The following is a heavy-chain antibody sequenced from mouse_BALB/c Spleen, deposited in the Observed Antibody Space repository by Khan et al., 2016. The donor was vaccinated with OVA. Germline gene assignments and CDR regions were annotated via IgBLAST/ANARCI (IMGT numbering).Heavy chain of an antibody. CDR2: IHPGSGST. CDR1: GYTFTDYV. D-gene: IGHD2-3*01. J-gene: IGHJ3*01. V-gene: IGHV1-77*01. Sequence: VQLQESGPELVKPGASVKMSCKASGYTFTDYVINWVKQRTGQGLEWIGEIHPGSGSTYYNEKFKGKATLTADTSSNTAYMQLSSLTSEDSAVYVGAENDASWFAYWGQGTLVTVSA. CDR3: AENDASWFAY.